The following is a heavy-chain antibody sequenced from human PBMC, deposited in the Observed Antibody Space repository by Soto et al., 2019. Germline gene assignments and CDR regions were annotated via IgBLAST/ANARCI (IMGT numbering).Heavy chain of an antibody. J-gene: IGHJ4*02. V-gene: IGHV1-18*01. Sequence: ASVKVSCKASGYTFTSYGISWVRQAPGQGLEWMGWISAYNGNTNYAQKLQGRVTMTTDTSTSTAYMELRSLRSDDTAVYYCARDSEYYYDSSGPSGRGAYFDYWAQGTLVTVSS. CDR3: ARDSEYYYDSSGPSGRGAYFDY. CDR1: GYTFTSYG. CDR2: ISAYNGNT. D-gene: IGHD3-22*01.